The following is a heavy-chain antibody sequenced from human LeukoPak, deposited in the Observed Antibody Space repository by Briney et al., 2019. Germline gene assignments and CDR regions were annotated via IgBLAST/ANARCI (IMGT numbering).Heavy chain of an antibody. CDR1: GGTFSSYA. CDR2: IIPIFGTA. CDR3: ASTGDRIVGATIDY. D-gene: IGHD1-26*01. J-gene: IGHJ4*02. V-gene: IGHV1-69*06. Sequence: GASVKVSCKASGGTFSSYAISWVRQAPGQGLEWMGGIIPIFGTANYAQKFQGGVTITADKSTSTAYMELSSLRSEDTAVYYCASTGDRIVGATIDYWGQGTLVTVSS.